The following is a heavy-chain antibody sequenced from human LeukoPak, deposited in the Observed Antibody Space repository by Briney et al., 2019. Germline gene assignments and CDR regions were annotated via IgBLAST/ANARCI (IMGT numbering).Heavy chain of an antibody. CDR2: IYYSGST. CDR1: GGSISSHY. Sequence: KPSETLSLTCTVSGGSISSHYWSWIRQPPGKGLEWIGYIYYSGSTNYNPSLKSRVTISVDTSKNQFSLKLSSVTAADTAVYYCARLRGGGGKNWFDPWGQGTLVTVSS. CDR3: ARLRGGGGKNWFDP. J-gene: IGHJ5*02. D-gene: IGHD4-23*01. V-gene: IGHV4-59*08.